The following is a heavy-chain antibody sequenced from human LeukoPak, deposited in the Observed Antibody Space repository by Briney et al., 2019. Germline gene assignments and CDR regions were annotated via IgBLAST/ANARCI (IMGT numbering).Heavy chain of an antibody. CDR3: ARVVGITGTTDY. J-gene: IGHJ4*02. V-gene: IGHV1-46*01. D-gene: IGHD1-7*01. CDR1: GYTFTSYY. CDR2: INPSGGST. Sequence: VASVKVSCKASGYTFTSYYMHWVRQASGQGLEWMGIINPSGGSTSYAQKFQGRVTMTRDTSTSTVYMELSSLRSEDTAVYYCARVVGITGTTDYWGQGTLVTVSS.